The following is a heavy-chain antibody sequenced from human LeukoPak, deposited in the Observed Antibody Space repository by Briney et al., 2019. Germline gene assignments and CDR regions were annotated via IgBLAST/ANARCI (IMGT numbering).Heavy chain of an antibody. CDR1: GYTLTELS. J-gene: IGHJ3*02. D-gene: IGHD5-12*01. CDR3: ARGSYSGYREGGDAFDI. Sequence: ASVKVSCKVSGYTLTELSMHWVRQAPGKGLEWMGGFDPEDGETIYAQKFQGRVTMTEDTSTDTAYMELSSLRSEDTAVYYCARGSYSGYREGGDAFDIWGQGTMVTVSS. V-gene: IGHV1-24*01. CDR2: FDPEDGET.